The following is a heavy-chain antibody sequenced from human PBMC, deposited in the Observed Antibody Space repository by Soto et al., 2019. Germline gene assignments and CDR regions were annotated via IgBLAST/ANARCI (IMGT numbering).Heavy chain of an antibody. Sequence: QVQLVESRGGVVQPGRSLRLSCAASGFTFSSYGMHWVRQAPGKGLEWVAVIWYDGSNKYYADSVKGRFTISRDNSKNTLYLQMNSLRAEDTAVYYCAREGTYCSGGSCYPHFDYWGQGTLVTVSS. CDR3: AREGTYCSGGSCYPHFDY. V-gene: IGHV3-33*01. CDR2: IWYDGSNK. CDR1: GFTFSSYG. J-gene: IGHJ4*02. D-gene: IGHD2-15*01.